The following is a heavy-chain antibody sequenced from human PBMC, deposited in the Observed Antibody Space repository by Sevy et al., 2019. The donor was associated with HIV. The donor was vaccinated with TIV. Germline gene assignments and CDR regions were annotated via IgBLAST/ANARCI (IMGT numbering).Heavy chain of an antibody. CDR2: IYPGDSDT. D-gene: IGHD3-22*01. CDR1: GYSFTTYW. CDR3: ARTANYYDSRGYHY. J-gene: IGHJ4*02. Sequence: GESLKISCKGSGYSFTTYWIAWVRQMPGKGLEWMGIIYPGDSDTRYSPSFQGQVTISADKSITTAYLQWGSLKASDIGMYYCARTANYYDSRGYHYWGQGTLVTVSS. V-gene: IGHV5-51*01.